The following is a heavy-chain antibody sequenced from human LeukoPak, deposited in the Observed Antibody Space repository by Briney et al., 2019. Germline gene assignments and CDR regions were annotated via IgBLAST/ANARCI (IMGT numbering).Heavy chain of an antibody. J-gene: IGHJ6*03. D-gene: IGHD1-26*01. CDR2: IIPIFGTA. V-gene: IGHV1-69*06. CDR1: GYTFTSYA. Sequence: GASVKVSCKASGYTFTSYAMNWVRQAPGQGLEWMGGIIPIFGTANYAQKFQGRVTITADKSTSTAYMELSSLRSEDTAVYYCAREKGEVRGYYYYYMDVWGKGTTVTVSS. CDR3: AREKGEVRGYYYYYMDV.